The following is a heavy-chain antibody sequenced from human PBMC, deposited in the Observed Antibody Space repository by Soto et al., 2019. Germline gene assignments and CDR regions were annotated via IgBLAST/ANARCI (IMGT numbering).Heavy chain of an antibody. Sequence: PGGSLRLSCAASGFTFSSYAMSWVRQAPGKGLEWVSAISGSGGSTYYADSVKGRFTISRDNSKNTLYLQMNSLRAEDTAVYYCAKDFGGFGELFQYYFDYWGQGTLVTVSS. V-gene: IGHV3-23*01. CDR3: AKDFGGFGELFQYYFDY. CDR2: ISGSGGST. D-gene: IGHD3-10*01. J-gene: IGHJ4*02. CDR1: GFTFSSYA.